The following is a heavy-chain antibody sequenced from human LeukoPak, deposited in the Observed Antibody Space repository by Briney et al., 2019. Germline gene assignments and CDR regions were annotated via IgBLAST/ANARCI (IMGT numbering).Heavy chain of an antibody. CDR2: ISSSSSYI. D-gene: IGHD6-19*01. CDR3: ARVQWLDNYFDY. CDR1: GFTFSSYS. Sequence: GGSLRLSCTASGFTFSSYSMNWVRQAPGKGLEWVSSISSSSSYIYYADSVKGRFTISRDNAKNSLYLQMNSLRAEDTAVYYCARVQWLDNYFDYWGQGTLVTVSS. J-gene: IGHJ4*02. V-gene: IGHV3-21*01.